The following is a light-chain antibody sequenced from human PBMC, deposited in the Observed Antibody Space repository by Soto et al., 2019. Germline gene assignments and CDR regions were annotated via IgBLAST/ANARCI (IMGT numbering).Light chain of an antibody. Sequence: IQMTQSPSSRSAXXXXXXXXXXXASQGIRNDLGWYQQKPGKAPKLLIYATSSLQSGVPSRFSGSGSGTDFTLTISGLQPEDFATYYCLQDYNFPWTFGQGTKVDIK. V-gene: IGKV1-6*01. CDR2: ATS. CDR1: QGIRND. CDR3: LQDYNFPWT. J-gene: IGKJ1*01.